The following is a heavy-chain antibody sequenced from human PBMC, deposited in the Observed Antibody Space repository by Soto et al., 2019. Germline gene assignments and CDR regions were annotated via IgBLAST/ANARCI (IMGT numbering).Heavy chain of an antibody. J-gene: IGHJ6*02. Sequence: EVQLVESGGGLVQPGGSLRLSCAASGFTFSSYSMNWVRQAPGKGLEWVSYISSSSSTIYYADSVKGRFTISRDNAKNSLYLQMNSLRDEDTAVYYCARDYYDFWSGYYSYYYYGMDVWGQGTTVTVSS. V-gene: IGHV3-48*02. CDR2: ISSSSSTI. CDR1: GFTFSSYS. D-gene: IGHD3-3*01. CDR3: ARDYYDFWSGYYSYYYYGMDV.